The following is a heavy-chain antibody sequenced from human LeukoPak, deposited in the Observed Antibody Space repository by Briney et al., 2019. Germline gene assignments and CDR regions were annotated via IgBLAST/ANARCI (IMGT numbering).Heavy chain of an antibody. CDR3: AKAASSSWPSYYYGMDV. Sequence: PGGSLRLSCAASGFIFSSYSTSWVRQAPGKGLEWVSVITGSGGNTYYADSVKGRFTISKDNSKNTVYLQMSSLRVDDTAVYYCAKAASSSWPSYYYGMDVWGQGTTVTVS. CDR1: GFIFSSYS. J-gene: IGHJ6*02. D-gene: IGHD6-13*01. CDR2: ITGSGGNT. V-gene: IGHV3-23*01.